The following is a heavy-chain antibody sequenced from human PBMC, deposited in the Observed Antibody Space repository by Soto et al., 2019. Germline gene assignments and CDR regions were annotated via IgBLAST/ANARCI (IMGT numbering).Heavy chain of an antibody. V-gene: IGHV3-30*03. CDR3: AVTEDDYGDYGADSFDI. CDR1: GFTFRNYG. D-gene: IGHD4-17*01. J-gene: IGHJ3*02. Sequence: QLVESGGGVVQPGRSLRLSCAASGFTFRNYGIHWVRQAPGKGLEWVGVESYDGSNKFYAESVKGRFTISRDNSKSTVYLQMISLRTEDTAVYYCAVTEDDYGDYGADSFDIWGQGTMVTVSS. CDR2: ESYDGSNK.